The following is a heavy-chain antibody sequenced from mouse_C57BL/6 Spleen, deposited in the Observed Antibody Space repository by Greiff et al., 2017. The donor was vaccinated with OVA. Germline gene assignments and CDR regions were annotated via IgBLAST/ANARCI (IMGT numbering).Heavy chain of an antibody. V-gene: IGHV1-81*01. J-gene: IGHJ1*03. CDR2: IYPRSGNT. CDR3: ATVVADWYFDV. Sequence: VKLQESGAELARPGASVKLSCKASGYTFTSYGISWVKQRTGQGLEWIGEIYPRSGNTYYNEKFKGKATLTADKSSSTAYMELRSLTSEDSAVYFCATVVADWYFDVWGTGTTVTVSS. CDR1: GYTFTSYG. D-gene: IGHD1-1*01.